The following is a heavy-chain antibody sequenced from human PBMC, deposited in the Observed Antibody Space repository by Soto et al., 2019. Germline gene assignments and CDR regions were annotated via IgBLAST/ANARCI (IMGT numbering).Heavy chain of an antibody. CDR2: INAGNGNT. CDR3: ARALSGIAVARNWFDP. J-gene: IGHJ5*02. Sequence: GASLKVSCKASGYTFTSYAMHWVRQAPGQRLEWMGWINAGNGNTKYSQKFQGRVTITRDTSASTAYMELSSLRSEDTAVYYCARALSGIAVARNWFDPWGQGTLVTSP. V-gene: IGHV1-3*01. CDR1: GYTFTSYA. D-gene: IGHD6-19*01.